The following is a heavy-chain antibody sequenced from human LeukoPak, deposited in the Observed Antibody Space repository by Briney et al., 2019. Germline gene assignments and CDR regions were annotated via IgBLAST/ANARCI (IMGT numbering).Heavy chain of an antibody. J-gene: IGHJ4*02. V-gene: IGHV1-46*01. CDR3: ARGDPVYEWLDF. CDR2: INPSGGSP. Sequence: ASVKVSCKTSGYTFTYYYVHWVRQAPGQGLEWMGIINPSGGSPSYAQKFQGRITVTSDLSTSTVYMALSSLRSEDTAVYYCARGDPVYEWLDFWGQGTLVTVPS. CDR1: GYTFTYYY. D-gene: IGHD2-8*01.